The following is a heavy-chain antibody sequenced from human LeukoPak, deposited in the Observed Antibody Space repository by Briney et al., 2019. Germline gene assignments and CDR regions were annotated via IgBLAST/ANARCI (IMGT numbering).Heavy chain of an antibody. CDR1: GFTFSSYA. V-gene: IGHV3-30-3*01. D-gene: IGHD3-10*01. CDR3: ARDAVPYGSGSYYTAWNHYYYYGMDV. Sequence: GGSLRLSCAVSGFTFSSYAMHWVRQAPGKGLEWVAVISYDGSNKYYADSVKGRFTISRDNSKNTLYLQMNSLRAEDTAVYYCARDAVPYGSGSYYTAWNHYYYYGMDVWGQGTTVTVSS. J-gene: IGHJ6*02. CDR2: ISYDGSNK.